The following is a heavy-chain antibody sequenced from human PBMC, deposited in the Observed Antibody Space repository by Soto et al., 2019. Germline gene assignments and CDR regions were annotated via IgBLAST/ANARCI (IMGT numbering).Heavy chain of an antibody. CDR1: GFSLTTSGVG. CDR2: IYWDDDK. V-gene: IGHV2-5*02. D-gene: IGHD3-3*01. J-gene: IGHJ4*02. CDR3: AHRVLRTVFGLVTTTAIYFDF. Sequence: QITLNESGPTVVRPTETLTLTCRFSGFSLTTSGVGVGWVRHSPGKAPEWLALIYWDDDKRYSESLKSRLTITKDTSKNQVVLTVANLDPTDTATYYCAHRVLRTVFGLVTTTAIYFDFWGQGTPVAVSS.